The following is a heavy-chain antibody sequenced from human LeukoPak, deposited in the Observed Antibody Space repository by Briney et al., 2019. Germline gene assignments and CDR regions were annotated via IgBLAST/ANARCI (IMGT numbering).Heavy chain of an antibody. D-gene: IGHD5-24*01. CDR3: APQPWGGMATVDY. CDR1: GFTFDDYA. Sequence: PGGSLRLSCAASGFTFDDYAMHWVRQAPGKGLEWVSGISWNSGSIGYADSVKGRFTISRDNAENSLYLQMNSLRAEDTALYYCAPQPWGGMATVDYWGQGTLVTVSS. J-gene: IGHJ4*02. CDR2: ISWNSGSI. V-gene: IGHV3-9*01.